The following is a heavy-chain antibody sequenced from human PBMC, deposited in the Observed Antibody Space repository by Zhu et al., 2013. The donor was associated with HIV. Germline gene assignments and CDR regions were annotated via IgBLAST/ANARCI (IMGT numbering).Heavy chain of an antibody. CDR1: GGTFSSYA. D-gene: IGHD6-13*01. CDR2: IIPIFGTA. Sequence: QVQLVQSGAEVKKPGSSVKVSCKASGGTFSSYAISWVRQAPGQGLEWMGGIIPIFGTANYAQKLQGRVTMTTDTSTSTAYMELRSLRSDDTAVYYCARARDIIAAVNFDYWGQGTLVTVSS. V-gene: IGHV1-69*06. CDR3: ARARDIIAAVNFDY. J-gene: IGHJ4*02.